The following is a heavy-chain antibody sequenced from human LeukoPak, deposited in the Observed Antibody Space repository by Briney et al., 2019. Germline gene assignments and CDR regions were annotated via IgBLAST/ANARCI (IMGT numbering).Heavy chain of an antibody. CDR2: IYYSGST. CDR1: GGSISSSSYY. D-gene: IGHD3-3*01. J-gene: IGHJ6*03. CDR3: ARGLAYYDFWSGNYYYYYMDV. Sequence: SETLSLTCTVSGGSISSSSYYWGWIRQPPGEGLEWLGSIYYSGSTYYNPSLKSRVTISVDTSKNQFSLKLSSVTAADTAVYYCARGLAYYDFWSGNYYYYYMDVWGKGTTVTVSS. V-gene: IGHV4-39*01.